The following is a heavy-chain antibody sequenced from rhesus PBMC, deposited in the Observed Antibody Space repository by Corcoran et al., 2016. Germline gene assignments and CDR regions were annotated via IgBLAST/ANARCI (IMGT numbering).Heavy chain of an antibody. Sequence: LKLVESGGGVVKTGVSLRLSCVASGFPFSCCEMSWVGQAPGKGRRAVAVSYVSGGIRDYADPVKCRLTMSRDNAKNSRFLQMTSLRAEDTAVYYWTTGAYSCGVDYWGQGALLTVSA. J-gene: IGHJ4*01. CDR2: SYVSGGIR. D-gene: IGHD5-36*01. CDR3: TTGAYSCGVDY. CDR1: GFPFSCCE. V-gene: IGHV3-100*02.